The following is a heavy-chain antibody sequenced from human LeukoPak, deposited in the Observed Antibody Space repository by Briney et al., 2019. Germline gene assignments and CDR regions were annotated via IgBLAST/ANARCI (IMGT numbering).Heavy chain of an antibody. CDR1: GFSFNTYS. J-gene: IGHJ3*02. CDR3: TSRYCTTTNCYSFDN. V-gene: IGHV3-21*01. D-gene: IGHD2-2*01. Sequence: PGGSLRLSCAASGFSFNTYSMNWVRQAPEKGLEWVSSISSTSAHIFYADSVKGRFSISRDNAKNSLYLQMNSLRVEDTAVYYCTSRYCTTTNCYSFDNWGHGTLVTVSS. CDR2: ISSTSAHI.